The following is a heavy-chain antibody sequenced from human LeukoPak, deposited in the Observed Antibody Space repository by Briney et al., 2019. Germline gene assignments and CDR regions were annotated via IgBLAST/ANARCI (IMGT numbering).Heavy chain of an antibody. CDR2: IKKDGSEK. D-gene: IGHD3-10*01. CDR3: ARDPSYGSGSYFALYYYYYMDV. CDR1: GFTFSNYW. V-gene: IGHV3-7*01. J-gene: IGHJ6*03. Sequence: GSLRLSCAASGFTFSNYWMSWVRQAPGKGLEWVASIKKDGSEKEYVDAVKGRFTISRDNAKNSLYLQMNSLRAEDTAVYYCARDPSYGSGSYFALYYYYYMDVWGKGTTVTVSS.